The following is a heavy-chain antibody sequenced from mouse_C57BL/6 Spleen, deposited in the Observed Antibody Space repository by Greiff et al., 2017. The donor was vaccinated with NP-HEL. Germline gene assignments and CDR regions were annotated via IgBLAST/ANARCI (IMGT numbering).Heavy chain of an antibody. J-gene: IGHJ2*01. CDR2: ISSGSSTI. D-gene: IGHD1-1*01. Sequence: EVMLVESGGGLVKPGGSLKLSCAASGFTFSDYGMHWVRQAPEKGLEWVAYISSGSSTIYYADTVKGRFTISRDNAKNTLFLQMTSLRSEDTAMYYCARRNLYYGGFDYWGQGTTLTVSS. CDR1: GFTFSDYG. CDR3: ARRNLYYGGFDY. V-gene: IGHV5-17*01.